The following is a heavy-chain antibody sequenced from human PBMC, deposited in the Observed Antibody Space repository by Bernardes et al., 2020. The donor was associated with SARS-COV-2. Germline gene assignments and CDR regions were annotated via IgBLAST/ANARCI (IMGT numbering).Heavy chain of an antibody. CDR3: ASRLVIYYYGMDV. CDR2: INAGNGTT. V-gene: IGHV1-3*01. CDR1: GYTFTSYA. J-gene: IGHJ6*02. Sequence: ASVKVSCKASGYTFTSYAMHWVRQAPGQRLEWMGWINAGNGTTKYSQKFQGRVTITRDTSASTAYMELSSLRSEDTAVYYCASRLVIYYYGMDVWGQGTTVTVSS. D-gene: IGHD2-21*01.